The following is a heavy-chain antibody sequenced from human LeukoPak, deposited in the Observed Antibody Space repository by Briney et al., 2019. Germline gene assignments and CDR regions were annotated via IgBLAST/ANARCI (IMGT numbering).Heavy chain of an antibody. V-gene: IGHV4-30-4*01. CDR2: INYSGST. Sequence: SETLSLTCTVSGGSISSGGYYWSWIRQPQGKGLEWIGYINYSGSTYYNPSLKSRVTISVDTSKNQFSLKLSSVTAADTAVYYCARGYDSSGYKDYFDYWGQGTLVTVSS. CDR3: ARGYDSSGYKDYFDY. CDR1: GGSISSGGYY. D-gene: IGHD3-22*01. J-gene: IGHJ4*02.